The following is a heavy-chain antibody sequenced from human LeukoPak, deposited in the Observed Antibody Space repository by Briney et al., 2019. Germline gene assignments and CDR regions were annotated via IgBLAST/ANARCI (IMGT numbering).Heavy chain of an antibody. J-gene: IGHJ4*02. CDR1: GGSISSYY. CDR2: IYYSGST. Sequence: SETLSLTCTVSGGSISSYYWSWIRQPPGKGLEWIGYIYYSGSTNYNPSLKSRVTISVDTSKNQFSLKLSSVTAADTAFYYCARGPTRYYFDYWGQGTVVTVSS. V-gene: IGHV4-59*01. D-gene: IGHD3-3*01. CDR3: ARGPTRYYFDY.